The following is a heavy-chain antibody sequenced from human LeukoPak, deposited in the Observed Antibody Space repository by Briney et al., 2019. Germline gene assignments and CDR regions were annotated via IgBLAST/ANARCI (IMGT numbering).Heavy chain of an antibody. V-gene: IGHV4-34*01. CDR1: GGSFSGYY. CDR3: ARGPYGSGSSDY. CDR2: INHSGST. Sequence: PSETLSLTCAVYGGSFSGYYWSWIRQPPGKGQEWIGEINHSGSTNYNPSLKSRVTISVDTSKNQFSLKLSSVTAADTAVYYCARGPYGSGSSDYWGQGTLVTVSS. D-gene: IGHD3-10*01. J-gene: IGHJ4*02.